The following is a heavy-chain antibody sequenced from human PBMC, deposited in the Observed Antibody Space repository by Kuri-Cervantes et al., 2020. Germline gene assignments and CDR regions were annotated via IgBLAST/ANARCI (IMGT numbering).Heavy chain of an antibody. Sequence: GGSLRLSCVASGFTFYKYWMSWVRQAQGKGLEWVTFVWHDGSIKHYADSVKGRFTISRDNSQNTLYLQMNSLRAEDSAVYYCARPRVSGAYEQPLDYWGQGTLVTVSS. CDR3: ARPRVSGAYEQPLDY. CDR1: GFTFYKYW. V-gene: IGHV3-33*08. CDR2: VWHDGSIK. J-gene: IGHJ4*02. D-gene: IGHD1-26*01.